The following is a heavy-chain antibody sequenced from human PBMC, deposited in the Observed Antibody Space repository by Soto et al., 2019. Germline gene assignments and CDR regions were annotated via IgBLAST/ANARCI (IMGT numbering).Heavy chain of an antibody. CDR3: AMVTGTNGYYYYGMDV. D-gene: IGHD1-20*01. V-gene: IGHV3-23*01. CDR2: ISGSGGST. J-gene: IGHJ6*02. CDR1: GFTFSSYA. Sequence: GGSLRLACAASGFTFSSYAMSWVRQAPGKGLEWVSAISGSGGSTYYADSVKGRFTISRDNSKNTLYLQMNSLRAEDTAVYYCAMVTGTNGYYYYGMDVWGQGTTVTVSS.